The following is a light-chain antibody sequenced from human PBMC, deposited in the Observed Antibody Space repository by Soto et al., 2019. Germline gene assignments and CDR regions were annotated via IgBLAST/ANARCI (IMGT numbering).Light chain of an antibody. Sequence: IQMTQSPSTLSASVGDRVTITCRASQKINTWVAWYQQRPGKAPQLLIYEASSSEPGVPSRFGGSGSGTDFTLTISSLQPDDFATYYCQQYEIYPLTFGGGTHVE. J-gene: IGKJ4*01. CDR2: EAS. CDR3: QQYEIYPLT. V-gene: IGKV1-5*03. CDR1: QKINTW.